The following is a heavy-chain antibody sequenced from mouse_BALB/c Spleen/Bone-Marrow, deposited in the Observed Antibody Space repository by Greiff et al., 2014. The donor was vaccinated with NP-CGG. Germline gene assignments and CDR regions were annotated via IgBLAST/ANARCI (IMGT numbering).Heavy chain of an antibody. D-gene: IGHD1-1*01. CDR2: IYPVSGET. Sequence: VQLQQSGAELASPGASVTLSCKASGYAFTDHIMNWVKKRPGQGLEWIGRIYPVSGETNYNQKFMGKATFSVDRSSSTVYMSLSSLPSEDPAVYYCGRENYASSDAMDHWGQGTSVTVSS. J-gene: IGHJ4*01. CDR3: GRENYASSDAMDH. V-gene: IGHV1-11*01. CDR1: GYAFTDHI.